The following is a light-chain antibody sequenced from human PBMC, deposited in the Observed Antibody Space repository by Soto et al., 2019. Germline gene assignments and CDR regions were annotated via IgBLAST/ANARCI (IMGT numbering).Light chain of an antibody. CDR2: EVS. J-gene: IGLJ2*01. CDR1: SSDVGGYNY. CDR3: SSSTSSDTLL. V-gene: IGLV2-14*01. Sequence: HSVLTQPASVSESPGQSITISCTGTSSDVGGYNYVSWYQQHPGKAPKLMIYEVSNRPSGVSNRFSGSKSGNTASLTISGLQAEDEADYYCSSSTSSDTLLFGGGTKLTVL.